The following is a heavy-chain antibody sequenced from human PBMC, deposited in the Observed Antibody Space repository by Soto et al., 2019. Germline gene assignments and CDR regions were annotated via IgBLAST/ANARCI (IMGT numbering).Heavy chain of an antibody. V-gene: IGHV3-43*01. Sequence: EVQLVESGGVVVQPGGSLRLSCAASGFTFDEYTMYWVRQAPGKGLEWVSLISGDFDSTYYADSVKGRFTLSRDNSKNSLFLQMNSLRTEDTALYYCAKEIGRGYSSSSLLDYWGQGTLVTVSS. CDR2: ISGDFDST. CDR3: AKEIGRGYSSSSLLDY. J-gene: IGHJ4*02. D-gene: IGHD6-6*01. CDR1: GFTFDEYT.